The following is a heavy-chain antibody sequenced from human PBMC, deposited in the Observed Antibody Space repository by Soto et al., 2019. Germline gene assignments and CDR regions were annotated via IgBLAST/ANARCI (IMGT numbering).Heavy chain of an antibody. D-gene: IGHD3-3*01. J-gene: IGHJ4*02. Sequence: EVQLLESGGGLVQPGGSLRLSCAASGLTFSNYAMSWVRQAPGKGLEWVSAIRGSGDSTYSADSVKGRFTISRDNSKNTLYLQMNSLRAEDTAVYYCASLQPWAADYWSGGVYWGQGTLVTVSS. CDR3: ASLQPWAADYWSGGVY. CDR2: IRGSGDST. CDR1: GLTFSNYA. V-gene: IGHV3-23*01.